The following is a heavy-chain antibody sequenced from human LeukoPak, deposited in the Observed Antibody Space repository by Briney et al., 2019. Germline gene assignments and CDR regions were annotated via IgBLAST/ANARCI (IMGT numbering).Heavy chain of an antibody. CDR1: EFTFTSYE. CDR2: ISSSSSYI. V-gene: IGHV3-21*01. J-gene: IGHJ4*02. D-gene: IGHD3-22*01. Sequence: GGSLRLSCAASEFTFTSYELNWVRQAPGKGLEWVSSISSSSSYIYYADSAKGRLTISRDNAKNSLYLQMNSLRAEDTAVYYCARETYYYDSSGYYHYYFDYWGQGTLVTVSS. CDR3: ARETYYYDSSGYYHYYFDY.